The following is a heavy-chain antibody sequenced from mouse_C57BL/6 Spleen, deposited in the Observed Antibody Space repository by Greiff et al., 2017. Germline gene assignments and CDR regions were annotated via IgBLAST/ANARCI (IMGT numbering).Heavy chain of an antibody. Sequence: LQQSGGGLVQPGGSMKLSCVASGFTFSNYWMNWVRQSPEKGLEWVAQIRLKSDNYATHYAESVKGRFTISRDDSKSSVYLQMNNLRAEDTGIYYCSPLDYWGQGTTLTVSS. J-gene: IGHJ2*01. CDR3: SPLDY. CDR1: GFTFSNYW. CDR2: IRLKSDNYAT. V-gene: IGHV6-3*01.